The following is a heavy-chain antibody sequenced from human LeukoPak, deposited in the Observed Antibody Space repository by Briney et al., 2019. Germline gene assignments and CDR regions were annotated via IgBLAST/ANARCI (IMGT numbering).Heavy chain of an antibody. CDR3: ARTGSGAGYYYYYYGMDV. CDR1: GYTFTGYY. Sequence: EASVKVSCMASGYTFTGYYMHWVRQAPGQGLEWMGWINPNSGGTNYAQKFQGRVTMTRDTSISTAYMELSRLRSDDTAVYYCARTGSGAGYYYYYYGMDVWGQGTTVTVSS. D-gene: IGHD3-10*01. V-gene: IGHV1-2*02. J-gene: IGHJ6*02. CDR2: INPNSGGT.